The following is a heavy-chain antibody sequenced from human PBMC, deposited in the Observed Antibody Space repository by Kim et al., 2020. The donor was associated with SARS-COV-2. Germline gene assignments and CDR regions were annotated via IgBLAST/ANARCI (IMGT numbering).Heavy chain of an antibody. CDR3: ARSLRGYYDFWSGPTPYYYYYGMDV. Sequence: SETLSLTCTVSGGSISSYYWSWIRQPPGKGLEWIGYIYYSGSTNYNPSLKSRVTISVDTSKNQFSLKLSSVTAADTAVYYCARSLRGYYDFWSGPTPYYYYYGMDVWGQGTTVTVSS. CDR2: IYYSGST. J-gene: IGHJ6*02. D-gene: IGHD3-3*01. CDR1: GGSISSYY. V-gene: IGHV4-59*13.